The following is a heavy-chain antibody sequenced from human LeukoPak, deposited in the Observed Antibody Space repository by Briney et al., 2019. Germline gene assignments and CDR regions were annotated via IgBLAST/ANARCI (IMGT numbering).Heavy chain of an antibody. D-gene: IGHD3-22*01. Sequence: PSETLSLTCTVSGVSISTYYWTWIRQPAGKGLEWIGYIYYSGSTNYNPSLKSRVTISVDTSKNQFSLKLSSVTAADTAVYYCARERHYYDSSGYYYFDYWGQGTLVTVSS. J-gene: IGHJ4*02. CDR2: IYYSGST. CDR3: ARERHYYDSSGYYYFDY. V-gene: IGHV4-59*01. CDR1: GVSISTYY.